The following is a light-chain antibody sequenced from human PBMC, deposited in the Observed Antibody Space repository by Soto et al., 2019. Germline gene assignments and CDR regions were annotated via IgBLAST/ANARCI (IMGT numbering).Light chain of an antibody. Sequence: DIQVTHSPSTLSASVGDRVTITCRASQSISSWLAWYQQKPGKAPKLLIYKASSLESGVPSRFSGSGSGTEFTLTISSLQPDDFASYYCQQYNSYSPKTFGQGTKVDI. V-gene: IGKV1-5*03. J-gene: IGKJ1*01. CDR2: KAS. CDR1: QSISSW. CDR3: QQYNSYSPKT.